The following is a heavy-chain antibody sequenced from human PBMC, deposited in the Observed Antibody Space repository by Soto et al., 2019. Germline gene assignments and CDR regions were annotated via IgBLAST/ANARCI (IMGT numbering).Heavy chain of an antibody. V-gene: IGHV4-31*03. D-gene: IGHD3-10*01. Sequence: SETLSLTCPFSGYSISSGGYYWSWIRQHPGKGLEWIGYIYYSGSTYYNPSLKSRVTISVDTSKNQFSLKLSSVTAADTAVYYCARDLRQELLWFGETGWFDPWGQGTLVTVSS. CDR2: IYYSGST. CDR1: GYSISSGGYY. CDR3: ARDLRQELLWFGETGWFDP. J-gene: IGHJ5*02.